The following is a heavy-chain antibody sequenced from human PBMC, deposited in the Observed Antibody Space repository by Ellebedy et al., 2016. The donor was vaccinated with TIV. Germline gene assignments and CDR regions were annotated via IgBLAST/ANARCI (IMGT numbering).Heavy chain of an antibody. CDR1: GLTFSSYY. CDR3: ARNRDSSGWYADS. Sequence: PGGSLRLSCEASGLTFSSYYMPWVRQAPGMGLVWVSHIRGDGSYTNYAGSVKGRFTISRDNAKNSLYLQMNSLRAEDTAVYYCARNRDSSGWYADSWGQGTLVTVSS. CDR2: IRGDGSYT. D-gene: IGHD6-19*01. V-gene: IGHV3-74*01. J-gene: IGHJ4*02.